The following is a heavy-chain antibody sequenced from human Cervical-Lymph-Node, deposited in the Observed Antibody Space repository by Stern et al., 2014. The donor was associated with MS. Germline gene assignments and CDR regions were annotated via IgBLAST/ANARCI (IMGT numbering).Heavy chain of an antibody. V-gene: IGHV3-33*01. J-gene: IGHJ6*02. CDR1: GFTFSSYG. CDR3: ARELSSSWYSDGMDV. D-gene: IGHD6-13*01. Sequence: VQLVESGGGVVQPGRSLRLSCAASGFTFSSYGMHWVRQAPGKGLEWVAVIWYDGSNKYYADSVKGRFTISRDNSKNTLYLQMNSLRAEDTAVYYCARELSSSWYSDGMDVWGQGTTVTVSS. CDR2: IWYDGSNK.